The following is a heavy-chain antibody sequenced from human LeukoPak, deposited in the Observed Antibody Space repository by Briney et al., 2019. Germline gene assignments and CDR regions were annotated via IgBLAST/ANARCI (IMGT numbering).Heavy chain of an antibody. V-gene: IGHV5-51*01. CDR3: ARVFSLAGAGLTSFGY. J-gene: IGHJ4*02. Sequence: GESQKISCKGSGYRFNTYWIAWVRQKPGRGLEWMGIIYPGDSDTRYSSAFKGQITISADKSISTAHLQWCSLKASDTAMYYCARVFSLAGAGLTSFGYWGQGTLVTVSS. D-gene: IGHD6-19*01. CDR1: GYRFNTYW. CDR2: IYPGDSDT.